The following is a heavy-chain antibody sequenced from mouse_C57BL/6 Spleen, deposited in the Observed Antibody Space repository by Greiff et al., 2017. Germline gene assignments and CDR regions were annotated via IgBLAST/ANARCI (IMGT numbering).Heavy chain of an antibody. CDR3: ARGSSYAMDY. Sequence: VQLQQSGAELVKPGASVKISCKASGYAFSSYWMNWVKQRPGQGLEWIGQIYPRDGDTNYNGKFKGKATLTADKSSSTAYMQLSSLTSEDSAVYFCARGSSYAMDYWGQGTSVTVSS. CDR2: IYPRDGDT. J-gene: IGHJ4*01. D-gene: IGHD1-1*01. CDR1: GYAFSSYW. V-gene: IGHV1-80*01.